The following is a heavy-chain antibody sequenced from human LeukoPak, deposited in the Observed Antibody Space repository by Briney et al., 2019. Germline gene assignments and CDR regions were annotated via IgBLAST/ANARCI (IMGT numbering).Heavy chain of an antibody. D-gene: IGHD1-1*01. V-gene: IGHV3-21*04. CDR2: ISRSSSYI. J-gene: IGHJ3*02. Sequence: PGGSLRLSCAASGFTFSSYSMDWVRQAPGKGLEWVSSISRSSSYIYYADSLRGRFTISRDNSKSTLYLQMNGLRAEDTAIFYCAKSLFTSATGTGRAFHIWGQGTRVTVSS. CDR3: AKSLFTSATGTGRAFHI. CDR1: GFTFSSYS.